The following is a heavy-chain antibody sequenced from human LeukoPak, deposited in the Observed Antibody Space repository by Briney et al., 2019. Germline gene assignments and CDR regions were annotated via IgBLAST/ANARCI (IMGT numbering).Heavy chain of an antibody. CDR2: IRYDGSNK. CDR3: AKDSGVVVVPAQDYYYMDV. CDR1: GFTFSNYG. V-gene: IGHV3-30*02. D-gene: IGHD2-2*01. J-gene: IGHJ6*03. Sequence: QPGGSLRLSCAASGFTFSNYGMHWVRQAPGKGLEWVAFIRYDGSNKYYADSVKGRFTIPRDNSKNTLYLQMNSLRAEDTAVYYCAKDSGVVVVPAQDYYYMDVWGKGTTVTVSS.